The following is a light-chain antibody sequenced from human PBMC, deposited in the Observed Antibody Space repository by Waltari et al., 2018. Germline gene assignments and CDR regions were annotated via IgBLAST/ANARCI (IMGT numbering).Light chain of an antibody. V-gene: IGLV2-14*01. CDR2: DVN. J-gene: IGLJ2*01. Sequence: QSALTQLASVSASPGQSITISCTGTSGDIGGSDFVSWYQHHPGRAPKVLIFDVNHRPSGISDRFSGSKSGNTASLTISGLQTEDDADYFCSSPSTNNIVVFGGGTKVTVL. CDR3: SSPSTNNIVV. CDR1: SGDIGGSDF.